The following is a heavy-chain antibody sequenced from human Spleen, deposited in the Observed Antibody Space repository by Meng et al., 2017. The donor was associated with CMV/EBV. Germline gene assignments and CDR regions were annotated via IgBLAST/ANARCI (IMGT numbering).Heavy chain of an antibody. D-gene: IGHD3-3*01. CDR3: ARGTRTNTIFGVARRPYYYYGMDV. J-gene: IGHJ6*02. CDR2: INHSGST. V-gene: IGHV4-34*01. CDR1: GGSFSGYY. Sequence: SETLSLTCAVYGGSFSGYYWSWIRQPPGKGLEWIGEINHSGSTNYNPSLKSRVTISVDTSKNQFSLKLSSVTAADTAVYYCARGTRTNTIFGVARRPYYYYGMDVWGQGTTVTVSS.